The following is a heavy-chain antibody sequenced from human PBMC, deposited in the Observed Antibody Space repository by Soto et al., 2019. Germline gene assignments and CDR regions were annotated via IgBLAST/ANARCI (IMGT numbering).Heavy chain of an antibody. D-gene: IGHD3-3*01. CDR1: GFSLTTSGVG. Sequence: QITLNESGPTQVKPRQTLTLTCTFSGFSLTTSGVGVGWIRQSPGKAPEWLALIYWDDDKRYSPSLKSRLTIPTDTSKNQLVLTMADLDPADTATYYCAHRVLRTVFGLVTTTAIYFDFWGQGTPVAVSS. V-gene: IGHV2-5*02. CDR3: AHRVLRTVFGLVTTTAIYFDF. CDR2: IYWDDDK. J-gene: IGHJ4*02.